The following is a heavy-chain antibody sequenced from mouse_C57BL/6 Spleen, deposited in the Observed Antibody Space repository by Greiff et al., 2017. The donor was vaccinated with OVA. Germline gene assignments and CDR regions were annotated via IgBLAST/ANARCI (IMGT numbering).Heavy chain of an antibody. Sequence: EVQLVESGGGLVKPGGSLKLSCAASGFTFSSYAMPWVRQTPEQRLEWVATISNGGSDTYYPDNVKGRCTISRDNAKNNLYLQLSHLKSEDTAMYDCYGSSEGFAYGGQATLVTVSA. CDR1: GFTFSSYA. V-gene: IGHV5-4*01. CDR3: YGSSEGFAY. CDR2: ISNGGSDT. J-gene: IGHJ3*01. D-gene: IGHD1-1*01.